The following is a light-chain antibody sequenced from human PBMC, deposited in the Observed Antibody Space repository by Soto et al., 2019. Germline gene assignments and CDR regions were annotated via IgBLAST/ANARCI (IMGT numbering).Light chain of an antibody. Sequence: EIELTQSPATLSLSPRDTATLSWRSRQSVHKFLAWYQQRPGQPPRLLIYGASSRATGIPGRFSGSGSGKDFTLTISILEPEDFAVYYCQKRSNLITFGQGTRLEIK. CDR1: QSVHKF. CDR3: QKRSNLIT. V-gene: IGKV3-11*01. J-gene: IGKJ5*01. CDR2: GAS.